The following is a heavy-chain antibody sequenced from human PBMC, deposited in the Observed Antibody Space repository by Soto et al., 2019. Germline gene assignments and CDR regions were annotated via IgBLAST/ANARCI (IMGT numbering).Heavy chain of an antibody. J-gene: IGHJ4*02. CDR1: GFKFSNYW. Sequence: VGSLRLSCAASGFKFSNYWMSWVRQAPGKGLEWVGNIKHDTSEAHYADSVKGRFTITRDNIKNFLFLQMNGLRADDTASYYCARDGLLFSGPYRPSRFDYWGLGTLVTVSS. CDR2: IKHDTSEA. D-gene: IGHD3-16*02. CDR3: ARDGLLFSGPYRPSRFDY. V-gene: IGHV3-7*03.